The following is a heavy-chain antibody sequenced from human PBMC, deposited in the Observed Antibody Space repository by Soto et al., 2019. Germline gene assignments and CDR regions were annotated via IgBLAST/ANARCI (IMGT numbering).Heavy chain of an antibody. Sequence: QVQLQESGPGLVKPSQTLSLTCTVSGGSISSGGYYWSWIRQHPGKGLEWIGYIYYSGSTYYNPSLKSRVTLSVDTSKNQFSLKLSSVTAADTAVYYCAREIRYCSSTSCYGASYGMDVWGQGTTVTVSS. CDR3: AREIRYCSSTSCYGASYGMDV. J-gene: IGHJ6*02. CDR2: IYYSGST. CDR1: GGSISSGGYY. D-gene: IGHD2-2*01. V-gene: IGHV4-31*03.